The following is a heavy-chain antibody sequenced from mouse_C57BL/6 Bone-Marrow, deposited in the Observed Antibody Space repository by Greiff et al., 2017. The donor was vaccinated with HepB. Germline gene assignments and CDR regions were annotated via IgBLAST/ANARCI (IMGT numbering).Heavy chain of an antibody. J-gene: IGHJ4*01. CDR1: GFTFSDYY. Sequence: EVKLVESEGGLVQPGSSMKLSCTASGFTFSDYYMAWVRQVPEKGLEWVANINYDGSSTYYLDSLKSRFIISRDNAKNILYLQMSSLKSEDTATYYCAREGTTVVARGYAMDYWGQGTSVTVSS. CDR3: AREGTTVVARGYAMDY. CDR2: INYDGSST. D-gene: IGHD1-1*01. V-gene: IGHV5-16*01.